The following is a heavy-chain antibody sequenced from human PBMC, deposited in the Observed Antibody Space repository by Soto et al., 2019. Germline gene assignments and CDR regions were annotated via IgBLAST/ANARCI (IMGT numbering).Heavy chain of an antibody. V-gene: IGHV3-33*01. D-gene: IGHD1-1*01. Sequence: PGGSLRLSCAVSGFSFRTYGFHWVRQPPGKGLEWVAVISPKGHSDSVEGRFTISRDNSKDTLYLQMNNLRAEDTAVYYCARDDAFGNENAFDLWGQGPMVTVSS. CDR1: GFSFRTYG. CDR3: ARDDAFGNENAFDL. CDR2: ISPK. J-gene: IGHJ3*01.